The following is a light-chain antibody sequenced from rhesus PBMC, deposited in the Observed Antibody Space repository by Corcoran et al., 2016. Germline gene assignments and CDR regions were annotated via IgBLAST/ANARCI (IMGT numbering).Light chain of an antibody. J-gene: IGLJ2*01. Sequence: SYELTHPRSVSVSPGQTARITCGGHNIGSKSVHWYQQKQRRAPLVVIYADSERPSGVPERFSGSNAGNPAPLTIRGVEAGDEAYSYCQVWRRTTDHLLFGGGTRLTVL. CDR1: NIGSKS. V-gene: IGLV3-40*01. CDR2: ADS. CDR3: QVWRRTTDHLL.